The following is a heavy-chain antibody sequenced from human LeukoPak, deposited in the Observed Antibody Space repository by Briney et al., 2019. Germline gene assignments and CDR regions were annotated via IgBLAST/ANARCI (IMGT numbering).Heavy chain of an antibody. Sequence: GGSLRLSCAASGFTFSSYAMSWVRQAPGKGLEWVSAISGSGGSTYYADSVKGRFTISRDNSKNTLYLQMNSLRAADTAVYYCATPSSSWSGFDYWGQGTLVTVSS. CDR1: GFTFSSYA. J-gene: IGHJ4*02. D-gene: IGHD6-13*01. CDR2: ISGSGGST. CDR3: ATPSSSWSGFDY. V-gene: IGHV3-23*01.